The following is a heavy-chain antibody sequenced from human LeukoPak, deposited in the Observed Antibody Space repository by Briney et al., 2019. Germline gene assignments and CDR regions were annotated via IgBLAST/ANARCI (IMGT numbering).Heavy chain of an antibody. J-gene: IGHJ4*02. CDR1: GFTFSSYA. V-gene: IGHV3-23*01. CDR3: AKDMNSWRDGSGLGDYFDY. Sequence: GGSLRLSCAASGFTFSSYAMSWVRQAPGKGLEWVSSLTASGGSTFYADSVKGRFTISRDNSKNTLYLQMNSLRADDTAVYYCAKDMNSWRDGSGLGDYFDYWGQGTLVTVSS. D-gene: IGHD6-19*01. CDR2: LTASGGST.